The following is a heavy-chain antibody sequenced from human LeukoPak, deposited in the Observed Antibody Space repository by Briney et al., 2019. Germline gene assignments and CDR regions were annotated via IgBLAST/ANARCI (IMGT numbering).Heavy chain of an antibody. CDR1: GFTFSSYA. D-gene: IGHD6-13*01. CDR3: ATPYSSSWGSFDY. CDR2: ISYDGSNK. J-gene: IGHJ4*02. V-gene: IGHV3-30-3*01. Sequence: PGGSLRLSCAASGFTFSSYAMHWVRQAPGKGLEWVVVISYDGSNKYYADSVKGRFTISRDNSKNTLYLQMNSLRAEDTAVYYCATPYSSSWGSFDYWGQGTLVTVSS.